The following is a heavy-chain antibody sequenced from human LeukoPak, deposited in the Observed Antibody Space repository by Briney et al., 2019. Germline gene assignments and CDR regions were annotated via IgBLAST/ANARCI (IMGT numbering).Heavy chain of an antibody. J-gene: IGHJ5*02. CDR1: GFTFRKYN. CDR3: AKDSGSYGLDP. V-gene: IGHV3-30*02. Sequence: PGGSLRLSCAASGFTFRKYNIHWVRPAPGKGLEWVAFIQSDGSNEYYADSVKGRFTISRDNSKNTVYLQMNSLRPEDTAVFYCAKDSGSYGLDPWGQGTPVTVSS. CDR2: IQSDGSNE. D-gene: IGHD3-10*01.